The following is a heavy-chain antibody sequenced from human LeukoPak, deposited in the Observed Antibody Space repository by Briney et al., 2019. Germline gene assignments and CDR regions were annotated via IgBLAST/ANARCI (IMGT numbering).Heavy chain of an antibody. CDR1: GFTFSSYT. CDR2: ISYDGSNK. CDR3: ARVRFMTTPPRNWFDS. V-gene: IGHV3-30-3*01. J-gene: IGHJ5*01. Sequence: GGSLRLSCAASGFTFSSYTMHWVRQAPGKGLEWVAVISYDGSNKYYADSVKGRFTISRDNSKNTLYLQMNSLRAEDTAVYYCARVRFMTTPPRNWFDSWGQGTLVTVSS. D-gene: IGHD3-16*01.